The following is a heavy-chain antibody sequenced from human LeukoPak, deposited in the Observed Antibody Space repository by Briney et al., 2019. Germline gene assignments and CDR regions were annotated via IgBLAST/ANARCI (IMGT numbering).Heavy chain of an antibody. V-gene: IGHV3-30*02. CDR2: IPHDGSNE. J-gene: IGHJ3*01. CDR3: ARDRQPRYYFGSGSVSRSDLGFDF. D-gene: IGHD3-10*01. Sequence: GGSLRLSCAASGFTLSNYGMHWVRQAPGKGLEWVAFIPHDGSNEHYVDSVKGRFTISRDNSKNTLYLQMNSLRAEDTAVYYCARDRQPRYYFGSGSVSRSDLGFDFWGQGTMVTVSS. CDR1: GFTLSNYG.